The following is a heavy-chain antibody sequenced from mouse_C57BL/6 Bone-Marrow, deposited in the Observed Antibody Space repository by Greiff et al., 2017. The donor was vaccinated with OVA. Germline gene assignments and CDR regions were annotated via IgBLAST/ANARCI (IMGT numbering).Heavy chain of an antibody. D-gene: IGHD2-4*01. V-gene: IGHV1-63*01. CDR2: IYPGGGYT. CDR1: GYTFTNYW. CDR3: ARSHYDYDRGFAY. Sequence: VQLQQSGAELVRPGTSVKMSCKASGYTFTNYWIGWAKQRPGHGLEWIGDIYPGGGYTNYNEKFKGKATLTADKSSSTAYMQFSSLTSEDSAIYYCARSHYDYDRGFAYWGQGTLVTVSA. J-gene: IGHJ3*01.